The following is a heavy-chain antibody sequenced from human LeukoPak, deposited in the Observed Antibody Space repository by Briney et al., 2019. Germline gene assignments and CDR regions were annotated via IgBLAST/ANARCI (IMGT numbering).Heavy chain of an antibody. CDR1: GDPISSYY. D-gene: IGHD2-15*01. CDR3: AGIVVVVTDSDAFDI. CDR2: IYTSGTT. V-gene: IGHV4-4*07. Sequence: SETLSLTCTVSGDPISSYYWSWIRQPAGKGLEWIERIYTSGTTNYNSSLKSRLTMSVDTSKNQFSLKLSSVTAADTAVYYCAGIVVVVTDSDAFDIWGQGTMVTVSS. J-gene: IGHJ3*02.